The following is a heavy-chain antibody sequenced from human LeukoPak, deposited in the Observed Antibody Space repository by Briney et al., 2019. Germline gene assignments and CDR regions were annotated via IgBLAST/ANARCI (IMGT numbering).Heavy chain of an antibody. V-gene: IGHV3-21*04. CDR2: ITSSGTYI. CDR1: GFTFNNYS. CDR3: AKEGDGYH. J-gene: IGHJ3*01. Sequence: GGSLRLSCAASGFTFNNYSMNWVRQAPGKALEWVSSITSSGTYIFYADSVKGRFTISRDNSKNSLYLQMNSLRIEDTALYYCAKEGDGYHWGQGTMVTVSS. D-gene: IGHD5-24*01.